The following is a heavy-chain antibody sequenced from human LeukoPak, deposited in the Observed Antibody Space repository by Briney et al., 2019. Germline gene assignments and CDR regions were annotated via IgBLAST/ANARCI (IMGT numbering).Heavy chain of an antibody. D-gene: IGHD3-22*01. CDR1: GYTFTGYY. V-gene: IGHV1-2*06. Sequence: ASVKVSCKASGYTFTGYYMHWVRQAPGQGLEWMGRINPNSGGTNYAQKFQGRVTMTRDTSISTAYMELSRLRSDDTAVYYCARDFSSGYYPIIDYWGQGTLVTVSS. J-gene: IGHJ4*02. CDR2: INPNSGGT. CDR3: ARDFSSGYYPIIDY.